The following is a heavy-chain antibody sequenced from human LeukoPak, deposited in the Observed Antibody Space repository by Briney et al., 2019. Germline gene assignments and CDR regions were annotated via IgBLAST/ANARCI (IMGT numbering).Heavy chain of an antibody. Sequence: AETLSLTCTVSGDSLSGSNYFWGWIRQPPGKGLEWIGNFYPSGSTYYNPSLKSRVTIAEDTSKNQFSLRLSSVTAADTAVYYCARVGSGVNLYYFDYWGQGTLVTVSS. V-gene: IGHV4-39*07. CDR3: ARVGSGVNLYYFDY. D-gene: IGHD4-23*01. CDR1: GDSLSGSNYF. CDR2: FYPSGST. J-gene: IGHJ4*02.